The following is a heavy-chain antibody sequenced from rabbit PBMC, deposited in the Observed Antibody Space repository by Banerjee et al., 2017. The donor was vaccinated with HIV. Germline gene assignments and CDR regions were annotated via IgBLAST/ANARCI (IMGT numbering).Heavy chain of an antibody. CDR1: GFTLSSYY. CDR3: ARGSAYAGAGYAL. J-gene: IGHJ6*01. Sequence: QEQVEESGGDLVKPEGSLTLTCTASGFTLSSYYMCWVRQAPGKGLEWIACIYAGSSGSTYYASWAKGRFTISKTSSTTVTLQMTSLTAADTATYFCARGSAYAGAGYALWGPGTLVTVS. V-gene: IGHV1S45*01. CDR2: IYAGSSGST. D-gene: IGHD4-2*01.